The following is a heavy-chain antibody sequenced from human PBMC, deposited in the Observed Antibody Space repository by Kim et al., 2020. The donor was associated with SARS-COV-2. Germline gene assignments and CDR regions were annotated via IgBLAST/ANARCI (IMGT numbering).Heavy chain of an antibody. D-gene: IGHD4-4*01. CDR3: ARSRDDYNSRDLRWYFGL. J-gene: IGHJ2*01. V-gene: IGHV4-59*01. Sequence: SETLSLTCTVSGGSISSYYWSWIRQPPGKGLEWIGYFHYSGSTNYNPSLKSRVTISVDTSKNQFSLDLSSVTAADTAVYYCARSRDDYNSRDLRWYFGLWGRGTLVTVSS. CDR1: GGSISSYY. CDR2: FHYSGST.